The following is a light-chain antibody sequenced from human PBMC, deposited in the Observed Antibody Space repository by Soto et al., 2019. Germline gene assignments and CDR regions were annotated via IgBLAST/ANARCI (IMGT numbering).Light chain of an antibody. CDR1: QSVSSSY. Sequence: EIVLTQSPGTLSLSPGERXTLXXXASQSVSSSYLAWYQQKPGQAPRLLIYGASSRATGIPDRFSGSGSGTDFTLTISRLEPXXXAVXYXQXXGSSLFTFGPGTKVDIK. CDR3: QXXGSSLFT. CDR2: GAS. J-gene: IGKJ3*01. V-gene: IGKV3-20*01.